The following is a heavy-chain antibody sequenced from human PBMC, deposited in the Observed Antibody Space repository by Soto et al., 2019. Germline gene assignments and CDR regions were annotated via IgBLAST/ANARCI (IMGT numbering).Heavy chain of an antibody. CDR2: VSGSDGST. D-gene: IGHD2-15*01. Sequence: EVQLLEFGGNLVQPGGSLRLSCAASGFTFSSYTMSWVRQAPGKGLEWVSAVSGSDGSTYYADSVKGRFTGSRDNSDNTLYLHMNSLRVEDTAVYYCAKGHSTGGSCYRRYSYFDLWGRGTLVNVSS. CDR3: AKGHSTGGSCYRRYSYFDL. CDR1: GFTFSSYT. V-gene: IGHV3-23*01. J-gene: IGHJ2*01.